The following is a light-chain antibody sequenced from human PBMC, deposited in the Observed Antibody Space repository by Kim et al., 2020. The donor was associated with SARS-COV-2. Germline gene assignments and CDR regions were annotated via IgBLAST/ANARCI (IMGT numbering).Light chain of an antibody. CDR1: QDIRND. J-gene: IGKJ5*01. CDR2: GAS. Sequence: ASVEDIVTITCRASQDIRNDLGWYQQNPGRAPKRLIYGASSLQSGVPSRFSGSGSGTVFTLTISSLQPEDFGTYFCLQHNTYPITFGQGTRLGIK. V-gene: IGKV1-17*01. CDR3: LQHNTYPIT.